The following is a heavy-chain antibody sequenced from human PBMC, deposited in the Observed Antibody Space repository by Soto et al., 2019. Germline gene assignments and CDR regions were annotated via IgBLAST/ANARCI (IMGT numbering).Heavy chain of an antibody. D-gene: IGHD3-3*01. CDR3: ARDFAFFDS. J-gene: IGHJ4*02. V-gene: IGHV4-61*01. CDR1: GGSLRSGSYH. Sequence: PSETLSLTCTVSGGSLRSGSYHWSWIRQPPGKGLEWIGYVYHTGRTSYNPSLKSRVSISMDTSKNQFSLDLDSVTTADTAVYFCARDFAFFDSWGQGTLVTVSS. CDR2: VYHTGRT.